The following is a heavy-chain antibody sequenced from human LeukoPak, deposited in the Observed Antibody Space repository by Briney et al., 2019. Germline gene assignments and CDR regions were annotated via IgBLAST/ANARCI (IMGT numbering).Heavy chain of an antibody. D-gene: IGHD2-2*02. V-gene: IGHV1-2*02. Sequence: ASVKVSCKASGYTFTSYGISWVRQAPGQGLEWMGWINPNSGGTNYAQKFQGRVTMTRDTSISTAYMELSRLRSDDTAVYYCARDLYCSSTSCYKDWFDPWGQGTLVTVSS. J-gene: IGHJ5*02. CDR3: ARDLYCSSTSCYKDWFDP. CDR1: GYTFTSYG. CDR2: INPNSGGT.